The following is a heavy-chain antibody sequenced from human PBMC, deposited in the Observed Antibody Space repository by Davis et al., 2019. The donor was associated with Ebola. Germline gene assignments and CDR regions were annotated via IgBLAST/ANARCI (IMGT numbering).Heavy chain of an antibody. CDR2: ISAYNGNT. V-gene: IGHV1-18*04. Sequence: ASVKVSCKASGYTFTSYGISWVRQAPGQGLEWMGWISAYNGNTNYAQKLQGRVTMTTDTSTSTAYMELRSLRSDDTAVYYCARDLHDFWSGYYDYWGQGTLVTVSS. D-gene: IGHD3-3*01. CDR1: GYTFTSYG. CDR3: ARDLHDFWSGYYDY. J-gene: IGHJ4*02.